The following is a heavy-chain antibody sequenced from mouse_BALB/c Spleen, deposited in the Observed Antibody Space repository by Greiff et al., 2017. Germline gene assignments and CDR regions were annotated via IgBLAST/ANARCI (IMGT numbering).Heavy chain of an antibody. CDR1: GFSLTGYG. J-gene: IGHJ4*01. CDR3: ARDQGATMITTYAMDY. D-gene: IGHD2-4*01. V-gene: IGHV2-6-7*01. CDR2: IWGDGST. Sequence: QVQLKESGPGLVAPSQSLSITCTVSGFSLTGYGVNWVRQPPGKGLEWLGMIWGDGSTDYNSALKSRLSISKDNSKSQVFLKMNSLQTDDTARYYCARDQGATMITTYAMDYWGQGTSVTVSS.